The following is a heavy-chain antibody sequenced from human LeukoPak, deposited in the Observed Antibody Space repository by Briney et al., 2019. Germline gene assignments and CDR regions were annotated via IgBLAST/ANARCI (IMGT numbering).Heavy chain of an antibody. J-gene: IGHJ4*02. CDR1: GYTFTSYD. V-gene: IGHV1-8*01. CDR3: ARGLRWYNSGIGY. D-gene: IGHD3-10*01. CDR2: MNPNSGNT. Sequence: VASVKVSCKASGYTFTSYDINWVRQATGQGLEWMGWMNPNSGNTGYAQKFQGRVTMTRNTSISTAYMELGSLRSEDTAVYYCARGLRWYNSGIGYWGQGTLVTVSS.